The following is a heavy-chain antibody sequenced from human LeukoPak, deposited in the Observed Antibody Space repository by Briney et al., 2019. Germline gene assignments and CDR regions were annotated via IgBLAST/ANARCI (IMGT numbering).Heavy chain of an antibody. CDR2: ISSSSSYI. D-gene: IGHD6-19*01. CDR3: AREVAVADWFDP. V-gene: IGHV3-21*01. CDR1: GFTFSSYA. Sequence: GGSLRLSCAASGFTFSSYAMNWVRQAPGKGLEWVSSISSSSSYIYYADSVKGRFTISRDNAKNSLYLQMNSLRAEDTAVYYCAREVAVADWFDPWGQGTLVTVSS. J-gene: IGHJ5*02.